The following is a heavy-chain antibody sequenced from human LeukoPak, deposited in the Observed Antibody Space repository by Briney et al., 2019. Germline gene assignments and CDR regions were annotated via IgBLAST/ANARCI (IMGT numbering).Heavy chain of an antibody. Sequence: SVKVSCKASGGTFSSYAISRVRQAPGQGLEWMGGIIPIFGTANYAQKFQGRVTITTDESTSTAYMELSSLRSEDTAVYYCAREGPNGAAFDIWGQGTMVTVSS. J-gene: IGHJ3*02. CDR3: AREGPNGAAFDI. D-gene: IGHD1-26*01. V-gene: IGHV1-69*05. CDR2: IIPIFGTA. CDR1: GGTFSSYA.